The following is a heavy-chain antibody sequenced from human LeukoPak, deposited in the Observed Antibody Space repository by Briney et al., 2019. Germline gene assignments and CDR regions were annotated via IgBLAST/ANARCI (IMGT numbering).Heavy chain of an antibody. CDR2: IRQDGDAK. CDR3: ARSLPYGTTWYGRSDF. J-gene: IGHJ4*02. Sequence: GGSLRLSCAASGFPFNAYWMTWVRQAPGKGLEWVANIRQDGDAKYYVDSVKGRFTISRDNAMNSLYLQMNSLRAEDTAIYYCARSLPYGTTWYGRSDFWGQGTLVTVSS. D-gene: IGHD6-13*01. V-gene: IGHV3-7*03. CDR1: GFPFNAYW.